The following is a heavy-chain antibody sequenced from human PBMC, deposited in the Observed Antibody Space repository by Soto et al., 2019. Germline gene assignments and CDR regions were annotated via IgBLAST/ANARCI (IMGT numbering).Heavy chain of an antibody. J-gene: IGHJ4*02. CDR3: ARGPGYFDY. CDR2: VYTSDYT. CDR1: GASIRSYY. V-gene: IGHV4-4*08. Sequence: SETLSLTCSVSGASIRSYYWHWIRQPPGKGLEWIGYVYTSDYTRYSSSLKSRVTISVDTSKNQFSLKLSSVTAADTAVYYCARGPGYFDYWGQGTLVTVSS.